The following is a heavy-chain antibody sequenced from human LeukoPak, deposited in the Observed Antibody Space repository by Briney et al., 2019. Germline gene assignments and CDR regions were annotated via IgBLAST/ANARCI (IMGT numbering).Heavy chain of an antibody. CDR1: GGSFSGYY. V-gene: IGHV4-34*01. CDR3: SRRSHYSDSSGYNI. CDR2: INHSGST. J-gene: IGHJ3*02. D-gene: IGHD3-22*01. Sequence: PSETLSLTCAVYGGSFSGYYWSWIRQPPGKGLEWIGEINHSGSTNYNPSLKSRVTISVDTSKNQFSLKLSSVTAADTAVYYCSRRSHYSDSSGYNIWGQGTMVTVSS.